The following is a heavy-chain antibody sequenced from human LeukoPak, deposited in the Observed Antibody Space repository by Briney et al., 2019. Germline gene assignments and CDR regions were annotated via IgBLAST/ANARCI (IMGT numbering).Heavy chain of an antibody. J-gene: IGHJ4*02. CDR1: GFTFSSYG. CDR2: IRYDGSNK. CDR3: AKKGYSNGWRDSSYFDC. D-gene: IGHD6-19*01. Sequence: GGCLRLACAAAGFTFSSYGMHWVRQAPGRGLEWVAFIRYDGSNKYYADSVKGRFTISRDNSKNTLYLQMNSLRAEDTPVYHCAKKGYSNGWRDSSYFDCWGQGPLVPVSS. V-gene: IGHV3-30*02.